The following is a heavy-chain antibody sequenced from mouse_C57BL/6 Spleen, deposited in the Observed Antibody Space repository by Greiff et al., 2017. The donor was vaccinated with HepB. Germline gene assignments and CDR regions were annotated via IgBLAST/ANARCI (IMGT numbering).Heavy chain of an antibody. CDR1: GFTFSSYA. Sequence: EVKVVESGGGLVKPGGSLKLSCAASGFTFSSYAMSWVRQTPEKRLEWVATISDGGSYTYYPDNVKGRFTISRDNAKNNLYLQMSHLKSEDTAMYYCARETAQATFYAMDYWGQGTSVTVSS. CDR3: ARETAQATFYAMDY. D-gene: IGHD3-2*02. CDR2: ISDGGSYT. V-gene: IGHV5-4*01. J-gene: IGHJ4*01.